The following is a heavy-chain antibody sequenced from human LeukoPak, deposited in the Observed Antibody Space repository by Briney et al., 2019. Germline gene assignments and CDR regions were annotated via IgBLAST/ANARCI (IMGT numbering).Heavy chain of an antibody. D-gene: IGHD3-3*01. CDR1: GYTFTGYY. Sequence: ASVKVSCKASGYTFTGYYMHWVRQAPGQGLEWMGWINPNSGGTNYAQKFQGRVTMTRDTSINTAYMELSRLRSDDTAVYYCARDLFYDFWSGSYNYWGQGTLVTVSS. CDR3: ARDLFYDFWSGSYNY. J-gene: IGHJ4*02. V-gene: IGHV1-2*02. CDR2: INPNSGGT.